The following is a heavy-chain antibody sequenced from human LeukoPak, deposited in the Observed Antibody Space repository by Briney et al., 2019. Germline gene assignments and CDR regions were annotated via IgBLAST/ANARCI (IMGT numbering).Heavy chain of an antibody. V-gene: IGHV4-34*01. CDR2: INHNGST. CDR3: ARSGTMVRGVIMR. CDR1: GGSFTGYY. Sequence: SDTLSLACAAYGGSFTGYYGSWVRQPPGQGLEWMGEINHNGSTKYNPYLKSRVTISVDTSKNQFSLKLSSVTAADTAVYYCARSGTMVRGVIMRWGQGTLVTVSS. D-gene: IGHD3-10*01. J-gene: IGHJ4*02.